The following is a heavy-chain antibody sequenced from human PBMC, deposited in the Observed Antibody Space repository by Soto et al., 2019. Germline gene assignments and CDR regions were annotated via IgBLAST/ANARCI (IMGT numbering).Heavy chain of an antibody. D-gene: IGHD6-6*01. Sequence: QVQLVQSGAEVKKPGASVKVSCKASGYTFISYGITWVRQAPGQGLEWMGWISAYNAHTNSGQKCQDRVSLTTDTSTNTTNMEMRSLRSDDTAFYSCARVFRWSSSSWGFDSWGQGTLVTVSS. J-gene: IGHJ4*02. CDR1: GYTFISYG. CDR3: ARVFRWSSSSWGFDS. CDR2: ISAYNAHT. V-gene: IGHV1-18*01.